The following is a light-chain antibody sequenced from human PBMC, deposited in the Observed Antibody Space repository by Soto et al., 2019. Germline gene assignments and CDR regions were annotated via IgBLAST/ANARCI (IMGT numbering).Light chain of an antibody. CDR3: QQYNSYYWT. CDR1: ERINIW. J-gene: IGKJ1*01. V-gene: IGKV1-5*03. Sequence: DIQMTQSPSTLSASVGDRVTITCRASERINIWLAWYQQRPGKAPKLLIYAASSLKTGVPSRFSGSGSGTEFTLTISSLQPDDSATYYCQQYNSYYWTFSQGTKVEIK. CDR2: AAS.